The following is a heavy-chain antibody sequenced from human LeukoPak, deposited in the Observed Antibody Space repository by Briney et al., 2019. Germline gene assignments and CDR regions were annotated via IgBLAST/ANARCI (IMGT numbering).Heavy chain of an antibody. J-gene: IGHJ5*02. CDR1: GGSISSYY. CDR2: IYYSGST. V-gene: IGHV4-59*05. Sequence: SETLSLTCTVSGGSISSYYWSWLRQPPGKGLEWIGSIYYSGSTYYNPSLKSRVTISVDTSKNQFSLKLSSVTAADTAVYYCARQRPWFDPWGQGTLVTVSS. CDR3: ARQRPWFDP.